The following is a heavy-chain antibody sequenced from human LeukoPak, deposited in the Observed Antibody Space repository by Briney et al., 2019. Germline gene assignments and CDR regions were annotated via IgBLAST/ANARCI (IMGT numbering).Heavy chain of an antibody. J-gene: IGHJ3*02. CDR1: GYTFIDYY. CDR3: ARFSGSYDAFDM. Sequence: ASVTVSCKTSGYTFIDYYIHWVRQAHGQGLEWMGRINPKSGGTDYAQMFQGRVTVTRDTSITTAYMEMKRMTSDDTAVYSCARFSGSYDAFDMWGQGTMVTVSS. D-gene: IGHD6-25*01. CDR2: INPKSGGT. V-gene: IGHV1-2*06.